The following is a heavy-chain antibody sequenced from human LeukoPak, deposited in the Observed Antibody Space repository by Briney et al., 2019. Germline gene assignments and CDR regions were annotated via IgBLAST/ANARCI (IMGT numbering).Heavy chain of an antibody. CDR2: IYHSGST. Sequence: SETLSLTCTVSGYSISSGYYWGWIRQPPGKGLEWIGSIYHSGSTYYHPSLKSRVTISVDTSKNQFSLKLSSVTAADTAVYYCARLLSYDFWSGYLPGAFDIWGQGTMVTVSS. CDR1: GYSISSGYY. J-gene: IGHJ3*02. V-gene: IGHV4-38-2*02. D-gene: IGHD3-3*01. CDR3: ARLLSYDFWSGYLPGAFDI.